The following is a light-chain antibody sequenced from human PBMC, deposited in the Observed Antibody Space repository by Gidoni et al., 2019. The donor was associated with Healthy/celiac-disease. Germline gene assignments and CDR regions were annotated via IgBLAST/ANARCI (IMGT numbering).Light chain of an antibody. Sequence: QSALTQPASVSGSPGQSITISCTGTSSDVGGYNYVSWYQQHPGKAPKLMIYEVSNRPSVVPDRFSGSKSGNTASLTISGLQAEDEADYYCSSYTSSSTSIVFGTGTKVTVL. CDR3: SSYTSSSTSIV. V-gene: IGLV2-14*01. J-gene: IGLJ1*01. CDR1: SSDVGGYNY. CDR2: EVS.